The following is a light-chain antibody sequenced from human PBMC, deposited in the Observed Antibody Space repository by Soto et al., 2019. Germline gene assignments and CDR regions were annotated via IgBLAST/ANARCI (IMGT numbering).Light chain of an antibody. CDR2: DAS. V-gene: IGKV3-20*01. CDR1: QSVSSNY. CDR3: QQYGRSQFT. Sequence: EIVFTQSPGALSLSPGERAALSCRASQSVSSNYLAWYQQKPGQAPRLLIYDASRRATGIPYRFSGSGSGTDFTLTISGLEPEDFAVYYCQQYGRSQFTFGPGTKVDIK. J-gene: IGKJ3*01.